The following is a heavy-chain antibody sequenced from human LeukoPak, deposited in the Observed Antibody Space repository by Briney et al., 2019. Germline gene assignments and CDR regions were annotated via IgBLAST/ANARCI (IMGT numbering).Heavy chain of an antibody. D-gene: IGHD3-3*01. J-gene: IGHJ4*02. CDR1: GFTFSSYW. CDR2: IKQDGSEK. Sequence: GGSLRPSCAASGFTFSSYWMSWVRQAPGKGLEWVANIKQDGSEKYYVDSVKGRFTISRDNAKNSLYLQMNSLRAEDTAVYYCAREYDFWSGPFDYWGQGTLVTVSS. CDR3: AREYDFWSGPFDY. V-gene: IGHV3-7*01.